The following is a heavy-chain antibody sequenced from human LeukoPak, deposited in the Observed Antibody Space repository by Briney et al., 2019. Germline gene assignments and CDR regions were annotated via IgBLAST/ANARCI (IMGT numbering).Heavy chain of an antibody. J-gene: IGHJ5*02. D-gene: IGHD2-2*02. Sequence: GASVKVSCKASGYSFTSYDINWVRQATGQGLEWMGWMNPNSGNTGYAQKFQGRVTITRNTYISTAYMELSSLRSEDTAVYYCARGILGYCSSTSCYTPFDPWGQGTLVTVSS. CDR2: MNPNSGNT. V-gene: IGHV1-8*03. CDR1: GYSFTSYD. CDR3: ARGILGYCSSTSCYTPFDP.